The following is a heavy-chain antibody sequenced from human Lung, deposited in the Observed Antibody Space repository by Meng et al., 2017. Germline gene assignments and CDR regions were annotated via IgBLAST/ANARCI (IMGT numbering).Heavy chain of an antibody. V-gene: IGHV1-18*04. J-gene: IGHJ4*02. CDR1: DYTFTGYG. CDR3: ARGTPGRSYSDF. Sequence: QAHPVQSGAEVKKPGASVKVACKSSDYTFTGYGVSWVRQAPGQGLEWMAWLGAHDGDRSHAPRFQGRVTVTADRLTATSFMELRNLGYDDTAVYYCARGTPGRSYSDFWGQGTLVTVSS. D-gene: IGHD3-10*01. CDR2: LGAHDGDR.